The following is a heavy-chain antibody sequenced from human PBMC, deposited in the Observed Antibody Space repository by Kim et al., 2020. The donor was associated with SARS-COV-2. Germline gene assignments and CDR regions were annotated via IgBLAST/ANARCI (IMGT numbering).Heavy chain of an antibody. D-gene: IGHD2-8*01. J-gene: IGHJ6*03. CDR1: GFTFSSYS. CDR3: ARVGEQMLYYYYYMDV. CDR2: ISSSSSYI. Sequence: GGSLRLSCAASGFTFSSYSMNWVRQAPGKGLEWVSSISSSSSYIYYADSVKGRFTISRDNAKNSLYLQMNSLRAEDTAVYYCARVGEQMLYYYYYMDVWGKGTTVTVSS. V-gene: IGHV3-21*01.